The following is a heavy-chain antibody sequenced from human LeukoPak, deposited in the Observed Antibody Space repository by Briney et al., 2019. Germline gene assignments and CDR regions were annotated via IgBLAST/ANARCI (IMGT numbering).Heavy chain of an antibody. CDR3: ARGEYYDILTGLYYYYYGMDV. D-gene: IGHD3-9*01. CDR1: GFTFSSYS. J-gene: IGHJ6*02. V-gene: IGHV3-48*01. Sequence: GGSLRLSCAASGFTFSSYSMNWVRQAPGKGLEWASYISSSSSTIYYADSVKGRFTISRDNAKNSLYLQMNSLRAEDTAVYYCARGEYYDILTGLYYYYYGMDVWGQGTTVTVSS. CDR2: ISSSSSTI.